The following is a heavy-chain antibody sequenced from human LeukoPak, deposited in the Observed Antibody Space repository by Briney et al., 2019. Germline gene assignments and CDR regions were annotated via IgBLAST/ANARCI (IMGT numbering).Heavy chain of an antibody. CDR1: GFTFSSYA. D-gene: IGHD5-24*01. J-gene: IGHJ4*02. Sequence: PGGSLRLSCAASGFTFSSYAMHWVRQAPGKGLEWVAVISYDGSNKYYADSVKGRFTISRDNSKNTLYLQMNSLGAEDTAVYYCARGIGRRDGYNLGYWGQGTLVTVSS. V-gene: IGHV3-30-3*01. CDR2: ISYDGSNK. CDR3: ARGIGRRDGYNLGY.